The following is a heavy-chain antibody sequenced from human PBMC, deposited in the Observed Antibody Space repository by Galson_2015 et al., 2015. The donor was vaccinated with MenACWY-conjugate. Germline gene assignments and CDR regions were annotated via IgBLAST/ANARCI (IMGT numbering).Heavy chain of an antibody. D-gene: IGHD7-27*01. Sequence: MGWISAYNGNTNYAQKLQGRVTMTTDTSTSTAYMELRSLRSDDTAVYYCAREGALGIFDAFDIWGQGTMVTVSS. CDR2: ISAYNGNT. V-gene: IGHV1-18*01. J-gene: IGHJ3*02. CDR3: AREGALGIFDAFDI.